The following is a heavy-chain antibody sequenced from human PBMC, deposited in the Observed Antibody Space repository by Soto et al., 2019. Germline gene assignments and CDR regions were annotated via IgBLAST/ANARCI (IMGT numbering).Heavy chain of an antibody. Sequence: GGSLRLSCAASGFTVSSKYMTWVRQAPGKGLEWVSLIQSGGTTYYADSVKGRFTISRDTSENTLHLQMDSLRVEDTAVYYCARAVVLFDGCGSYGIPFDFRAKGTTVIVSA. V-gene: IGHV3-66*01. CDR1: GFTVSSKY. CDR3: ARAVVLFDGCGSYGIPFDF. J-gene: IGHJ6*04. D-gene: IGHD2-21*01. CDR2: IQSGGTT.